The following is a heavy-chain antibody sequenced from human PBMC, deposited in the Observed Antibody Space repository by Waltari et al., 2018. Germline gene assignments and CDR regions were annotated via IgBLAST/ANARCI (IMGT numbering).Heavy chain of an antibody. V-gene: IGHV4-34*01. D-gene: IGHD6-6*01. J-gene: IGHJ4*02. CDR2: INHSGST. CDR1: GGSFSGYY. CDR3: ARGKAARSFDY. Sequence: QVQLQQWGAGLXKPSETLSLTCAVYGGSFSGYYWSWIRQPPGKGLEWIGEINHSGSTNYNXXXKSRVTISXDTSKNQFSLKLSSVTAADTAVYYCARGKAARSFDYWGQGTXXXXSS.